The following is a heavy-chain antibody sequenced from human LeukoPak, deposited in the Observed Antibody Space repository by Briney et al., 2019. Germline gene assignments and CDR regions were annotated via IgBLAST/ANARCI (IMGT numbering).Heavy chain of an antibody. CDR1: GGSITSGIYY. J-gene: IGHJ3*02. CDR3: ATTPLTGENAFDI. Sequence: PSQTLSLTCTVSGGSITSGIYYWHWIRQPAGKGLEWIGRIYTSGSTNYNPSLKSRVTISVDTSKNQFSLKLSSVTDADTAVYYCATTPLTGENAFDIWGQGTLVTVSS. V-gene: IGHV4-61*02. D-gene: IGHD7-27*01. CDR2: IYTSGST.